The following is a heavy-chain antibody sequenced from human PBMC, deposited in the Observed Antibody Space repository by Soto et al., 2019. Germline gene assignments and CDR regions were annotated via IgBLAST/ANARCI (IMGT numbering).Heavy chain of an antibody. D-gene: IGHD6-19*01. CDR3: AISSSGWHFDY. CDR1: GGSISSYY. CDR2: IYYSGST. J-gene: IGHJ4*02. Sequence: LSLTCTVSGGSISSYYWSWIRQPPGKGLEWIGYIYYSGSTNYNPSLKSRVTISVDTSKNQFSLKLSSVTAADTAVYYCAISSSGWHFDYWGQGTLVTVSS. V-gene: IGHV4-59*01.